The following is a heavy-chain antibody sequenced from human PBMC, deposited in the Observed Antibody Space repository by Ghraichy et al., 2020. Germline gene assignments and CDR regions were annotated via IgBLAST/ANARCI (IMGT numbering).Heavy chain of an antibody. V-gene: IGHV3-48*02. CDR1: GFTFTMYN. Sequence: GGSLRLSCAASGFTFTMYNMNWVRQAPGKGLEWVSSISSSSPAIYYADSVKGRFTISRDNARKSLSLQMNSLRDEDTAVYYCARGYSSSCLDYWGRGTLVTVSS. CDR3: ARGYSSSCLDY. CDR2: ISSSSPAI. J-gene: IGHJ4*02. D-gene: IGHD6-13*01.